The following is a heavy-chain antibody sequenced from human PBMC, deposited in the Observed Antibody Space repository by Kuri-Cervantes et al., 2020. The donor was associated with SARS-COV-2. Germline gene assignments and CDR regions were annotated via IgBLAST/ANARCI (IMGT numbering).Heavy chain of an antibody. Sequence: ASVKVSCKASGYTFTGYYMHWVRQAPGQGLEWMGWINPNSGGTNYAQKFQGRVTMTRDTSISTAYMELSRLRSDDTAVYYCARDSRSYYQVLLDHFYYSYMDVWGKGTTVTVSS. D-gene: IGHD1-26*01. CDR3: ARDSRSYYQVLLDHFYYSYMDV. CDR2: INPNSGGT. CDR1: GYTFTGYY. V-gene: IGHV1-2*02. J-gene: IGHJ6*03.